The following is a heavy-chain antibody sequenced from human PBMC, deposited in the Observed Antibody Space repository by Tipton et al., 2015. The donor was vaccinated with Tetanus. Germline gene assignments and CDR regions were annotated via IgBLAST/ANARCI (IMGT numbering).Heavy chain of an antibody. D-gene: IGHD2-15*01. J-gene: IGHJ4*02. V-gene: IGHV3-33*01. CDR3: AREADCSGGSCFSGDFDN. Sequence: QLVQSGGGVVQPGRSLRLSCAASGFTFSSYGIHWVRQAPGKGLEWVAVSWYDGTDTYYADAVKGRFTISRDNSKNTLYLQMNSLRAEDTAIYYCAREADCSGGSCFSGDFDNWGQGTQVTVSS. CDR2: SWYDGTDT. CDR1: GFTFSSYG.